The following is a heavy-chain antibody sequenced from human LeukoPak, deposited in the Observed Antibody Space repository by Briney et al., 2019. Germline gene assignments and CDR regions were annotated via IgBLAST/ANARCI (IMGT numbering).Heavy chain of an antibody. CDR1: GFTFSSYW. D-gene: IGHD3-10*02. V-gene: IGHV3-74*01. Sequence: GGSLRLSCAISGFTFSSYWMYWVRQAPGKGLVWVSRINSDGSSTSYADSVKGRFTISRDNAKNTLYVQMNSLRAEDTAVYYCAGSLFSNWYFDLWGRGTLVTVSS. CDR3: AGSLFSNWYFDL. CDR2: INSDGSST. J-gene: IGHJ2*01.